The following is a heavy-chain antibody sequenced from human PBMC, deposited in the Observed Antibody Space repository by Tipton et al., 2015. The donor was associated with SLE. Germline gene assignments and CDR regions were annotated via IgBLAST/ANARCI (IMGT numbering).Heavy chain of an antibody. D-gene: IGHD7-27*01. Sequence: QLVQSGAEVKKPGASVKISCKASGYPFTKYTIQWVRQDPGQRLEWVGWINADNGYTKFSQNFQGRVTITRDTSANTAYMELSSLRSEDTAVYYCGTGAGYFDYWGQGTLVTVSS. J-gene: IGHJ4*02. V-gene: IGHV1-3*01. CDR1: GYPFTKYT. CDR2: INADNGYT. CDR3: GTGAGYFDY.